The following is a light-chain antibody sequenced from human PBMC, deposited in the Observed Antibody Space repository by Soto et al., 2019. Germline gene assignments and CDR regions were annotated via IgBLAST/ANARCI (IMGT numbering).Light chain of an antibody. CDR1: QSVSGH. Sequence: EIVMTQSPATLSVSPGERAALSCRASQSVSGHLAWYQQKPGQAPRLLIYSTSTRATGLPARFSGSGSGTEFTLSISSLQSEEVAVYYCQQYNDWPLTFGGGTKVDIK. CDR3: QQYNDWPLT. V-gene: IGKV3-15*01. J-gene: IGKJ4*01. CDR2: STS.